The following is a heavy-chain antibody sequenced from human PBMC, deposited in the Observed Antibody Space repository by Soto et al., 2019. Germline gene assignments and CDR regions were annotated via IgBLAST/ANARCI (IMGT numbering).Heavy chain of an antibody. CDR2: IYYSGST. J-gene: IGHJ4*02. CDR3: ARGQVVPAAMGYYFDY. D-gene: IGHD2-2*01. Sequence: SETLSLTCTVSGGSISSGGYYWSWIRQHPGKGLEWIGYIYYSGSTYYSPSLKSRVTISVDTSKNQFSLKLSSVTAADTAVYYCARGQVVPAAMGYYFDYWGQGTLVTVSS. V-gene: IGHV4-31*03. CDR1: GGSISSGGYY.